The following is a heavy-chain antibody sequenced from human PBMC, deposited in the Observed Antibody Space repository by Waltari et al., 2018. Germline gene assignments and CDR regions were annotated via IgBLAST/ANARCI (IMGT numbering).Heavy chain of an antibody. V-gene: IGHV4-39*01. CDR2: VSYSGTT. CDR3: ATYIGASVGTAAFDV. J-gene: IGHJ3*01. CDR1: GVYITSHRTY. D-gene: IGHD5-12*01. Sequence: QLQLQESGPRLVRPSETLSLICRVPGVYITSHRTYWAWIRQSPGQGLEWIGTVSYSGTTYISPSLKSRVSVSRDTSKNQVSLILGSVTAADMAVYYCATYIGASVGTAAFDVWGQGTMVTVSS.